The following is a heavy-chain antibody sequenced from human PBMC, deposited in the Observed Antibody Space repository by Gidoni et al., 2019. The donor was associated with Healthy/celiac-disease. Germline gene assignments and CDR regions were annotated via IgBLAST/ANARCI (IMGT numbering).Heavy chain of an antibody. CDR1: GGSISSSNW. V-gene: IGHV4-4*02. J-gene: IGHJ5*02. D-gene: IGHD3-22*01. Sequence: QVQLQESGPGLVKTSGTLSLTCADSGGSISSSNWWSGVRQPPGRGLEWIGEIYHSGSTNYNPSLNSRVTISVDKSKNQFSLKLSSLTAADTAVYYCSGFPGKRPYNWFDPWGQGTLVTVSS. CDR2: IYHSGST. CDR3: SGFPGKRPYNWFDP.